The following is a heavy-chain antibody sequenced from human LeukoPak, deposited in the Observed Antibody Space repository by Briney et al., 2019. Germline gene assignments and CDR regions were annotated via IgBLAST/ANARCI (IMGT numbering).Heavy chain of an antibody. V-gene: IGHV3-21*01. CDR1: GFTFSSYS. CDR2: ISSSSSYI. CDR3: ARARITADTRLDY. Sequence: GGSLRLSCAASGFTFSSYSMNWVRQAPGKGLEWVSSISSSSSYIYYADSAKGRFTISRDNAKNSLYLQMNSLRAEDTAVYYCARARITADTRLDYWGQGTLVTVSS. D-gene: IGHD2-15*01. J-gene: IGHJ4*02.